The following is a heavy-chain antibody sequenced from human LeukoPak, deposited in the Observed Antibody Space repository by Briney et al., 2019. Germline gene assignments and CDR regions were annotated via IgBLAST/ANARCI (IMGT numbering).Heavy chain of an antibody. V-gene: IGHV1-18*01. CDR1: GYTFTSYD. J-gene: IGHJ4*02. Sequence: APVKVSCKASGYTFTSYDISWVRQAPGQGLEWMGWISAYNGYTNYAQMLQGRVTMTTDTSTSTAYMELRSLRSDDTAVYYCARHESGYDFFFDYWGQGTLVTVSS. D-gene: IGHD5-12*01. CDR3: ARHESGYDFFFDY. CDR2: ISAYNGYT.